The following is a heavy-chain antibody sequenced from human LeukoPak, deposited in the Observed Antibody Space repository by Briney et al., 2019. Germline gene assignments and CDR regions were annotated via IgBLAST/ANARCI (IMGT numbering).Heavy chain of an antibody. CDR1: GGSISSSSYY. J-gene: IGHJ5*02. Sequence: PSETLSLTCTVSGGSISSSSYYWGWIRQPPGKGLEWIGSIYYSGSTNYNPSLKSRVTISVDTSKNQFSLKLSSVTAADTAVYYCARGRRKNRSSWYGGNWFDPWGQGTLVTVSS. D-gene: IGHD6-13*01. V-gene: IGHV4-39*07. CDR2: IYYSGST. CDR3: ARGRRKNRSSWYGGNWFDP.